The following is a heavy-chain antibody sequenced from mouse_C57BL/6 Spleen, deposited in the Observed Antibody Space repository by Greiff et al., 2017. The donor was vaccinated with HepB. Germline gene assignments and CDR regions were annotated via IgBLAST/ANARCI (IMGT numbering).Heavy chain of an antibody. D-gene: IGHD1-1*01. CDR2: INPNNGGT. CDR3: ARWDYGSRGWYFDV. Sequence: EVQLQQSGPELVKPGASVKIPCKASGYTFTDYNMDWVKQSHGKSLEWIGDINPNNGGTIYNQKFKGKATLTVDKSSSTAYMELRSLTSEDTAVYYCARWDYGSRGWYFDVWGTGTTVTVSS. CDR1: GYTFTDYN. J-gene: IGHJ1*03. V-gene: IGHV1-18*01.